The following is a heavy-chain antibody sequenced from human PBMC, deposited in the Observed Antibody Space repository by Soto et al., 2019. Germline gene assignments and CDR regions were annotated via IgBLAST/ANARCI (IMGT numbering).Heavy chain of an antibody. D-gene: IGHD4-4*01. J-gene: IGHJ6*02. CDR3: VKPPVITASYYYYDMDV. Sequence: QAGGSLRLSCAASGFTFSTYPMSWVRQAPGKXLEWVSGISGSGISTYYTGSVKGRFTISRDNSKNTVFLQMNSLRDEDTAVYYCVKPPVITASYYYYDMDVWGQGTTVTVSS. V-gene: IGHV3-23*01. CDR1: GFTFSTYP. CDR2: ISGSGIST.